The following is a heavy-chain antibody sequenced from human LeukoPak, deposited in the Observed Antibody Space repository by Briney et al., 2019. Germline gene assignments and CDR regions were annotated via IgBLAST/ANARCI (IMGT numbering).Heavy chain of an antibody. V-gene: IGHV3-7*03. CDR1: GFTLSSSW. CDR2: IKQDGSEK. Sequence: GGSLRLSCVASGFTLSSSWMSWVRQAPGKGLEWVANIKQDGSEKSYVESVRGRFTISRDNAKNSLYLQLNSLRAEDTALYYCARDNPPDYWGQGTLVTVSS. J-gene: IGHJ4*02. CDR3: ARDNPPDY.